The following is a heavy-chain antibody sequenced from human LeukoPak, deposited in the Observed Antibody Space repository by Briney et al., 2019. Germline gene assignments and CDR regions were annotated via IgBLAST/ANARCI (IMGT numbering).Heavy chain of an antibody. CDR2: ISIYSGNT. J-gene: IGHJ4*02. CDR1: GYTFTGHG. Sequence: ASVKVSCKASGYTFTGHGLSWARQAPGQGLEWMGWISIYSGNTNYAQKFQDRISMTTDTSTSTAYMKLRSLKSDDTAVYYCARDPGGTWGFDYWGQGALVTVSS. D-gene: IGHD7-27*01. CDR3: ARDPGGTWGFDY. V-gene: IGHV1-18*01.